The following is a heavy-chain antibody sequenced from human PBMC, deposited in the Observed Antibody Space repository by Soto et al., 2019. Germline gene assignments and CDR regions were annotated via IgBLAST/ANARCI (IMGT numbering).Heavy chain of an antibody. J-gene: IGHJ4*02. CDR3: ARRHFDSNTYFYYEK. Sequence: GDSLKISCKFSGYTFTKFFVSFVRQMPGKGLELMGFIYPADSDTKYSQSFQGQVTISADKSSNTAYLQWSGLRASDTAMYFCARRHFDSNTYFYYEKWGKRTMVTVSS. D-gene: IGHD3-16*01. V-gene: IGHV5-51*01. CDR1: GYTFTKFF. CDR2: IYPADSDT.